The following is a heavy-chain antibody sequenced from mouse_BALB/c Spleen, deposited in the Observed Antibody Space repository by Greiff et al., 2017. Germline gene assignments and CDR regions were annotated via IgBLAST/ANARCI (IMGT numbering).Heavy chain of an antibody. D-gene: IGHD3-1*01. CDR1: GFTFSSYT. CDR3: ARRHHPWWYFDV. Sequence: EVMLVESGGGLVQPGGSLKLSCAASGFTFSSYTMSWVRQTPEKRLEWVAYISNGGGSTYYPDTVKGRFTISRDNAKNTLYLQMSSLKSEDTAMYYCARRHHPWWYFDVWGAGTTVTVSS. V-gene: IGHV5-12-2*01. J-gene: IGHJ1*01. CDR2: ISNGGGST.